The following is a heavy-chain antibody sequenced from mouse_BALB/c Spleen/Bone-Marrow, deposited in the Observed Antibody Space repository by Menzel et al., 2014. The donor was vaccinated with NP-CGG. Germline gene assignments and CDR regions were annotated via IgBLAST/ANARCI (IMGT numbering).Heavy chain of an antibody. CDR3: ARKGALRAMDY. CDR1: GYTFTNYW. J-gene: IGHJ4*01. CDR2: ILPGRGSP. Sequence: QVQLQQSGAELMRPGASVKISCKASGYTFTNYWIEWVKRRPGHGLEWIGEILPGRGSPNYNEKFKGKATFASDTSSNTSYMQLSSLTSEDSAVYYCARKGALRAMDYWGQGSSVTVSS. V-gene: IGHV1-9*01.